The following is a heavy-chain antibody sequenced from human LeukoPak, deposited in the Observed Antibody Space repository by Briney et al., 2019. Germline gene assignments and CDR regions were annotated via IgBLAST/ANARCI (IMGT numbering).Heavy chain of an antibody. J-gene: IGHJ4*02. V-gene: IGHV1-24*01. CDR3: ARGAVPGVAPAAMVLDLHY. D-gene: IGHD2-2*01. Sequence: ASVKVSCKVSGYTLTELSMHWVRQAPGKGLEWMGGFDPEDGETIYAQKFQGRVTMTEDTSTDTAYMELSSLRSEDTAVYYCARGAVPGVAPAAMVLDLHYWGQGTLVTVSS. CDR1: GYTLTELS. CDR2: FDPEDGET.